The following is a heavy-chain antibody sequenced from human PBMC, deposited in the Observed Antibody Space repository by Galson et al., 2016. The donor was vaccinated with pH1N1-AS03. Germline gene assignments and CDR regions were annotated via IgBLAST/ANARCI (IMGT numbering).Heavy chain of an antibody. CDR2: IDWADDK. CDR3: ARMGGAGYNTYYLDC. D-gene: IGHD5-24*01. CDR1: GLSVSTTGMR. J-gene: IGHJ4*02. V-gene: IGHV2-70*04. Sequence: PALVKPTQTLTLTCSFSGLSVSTTGMRVSWIRQPPGKALEWLAFIDWADDKFYSTSLKTRLTISRDTSKNQVVLTMTNIDPVDTATYYCARMGGAGYNTYYLDCWGQGTLVTVSS.